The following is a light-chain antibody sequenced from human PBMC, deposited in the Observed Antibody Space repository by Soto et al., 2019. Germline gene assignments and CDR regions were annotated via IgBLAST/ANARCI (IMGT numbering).Light chain of an antibody. CDR2: GNS. J-gene: IGLJ3*02. CDR1: SSNIGAGYD. V-gene: IGLV1-40*01. CDR3: HSYNNSLSASV. Sequence: QSVLTQPPSVSGAPGQRVTISCTGSSSNIGAGYDVHWYQQLPGTAPKLLIYGNSNRPSGVPDRFSGSKSGTSASLAITWLQYENESDYYCHSYNNSLSASVFGGGTKLTVL.